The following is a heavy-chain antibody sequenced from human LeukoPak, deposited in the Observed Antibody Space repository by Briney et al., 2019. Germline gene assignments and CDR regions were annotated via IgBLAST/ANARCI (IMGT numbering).Heavy chain of an antibody. D-gene: IGHD7-27*01. J-gene: IGHJ5*02. CDR2: IYYSGST. V-gene: IGHV4-39*07. CDR3: ARLLTGWFDP. CDR1: GGSISSNSDY. Sequence: PSETLSLTCTVSGGSISSNSDYWGWIRQPPGKGLEWIGTIYYSGSTYYNPSFKSRVIISVDTSKNRFSLKLSSVTAADTAVYYCARLLTGWFDPWGQGTLATVSS.